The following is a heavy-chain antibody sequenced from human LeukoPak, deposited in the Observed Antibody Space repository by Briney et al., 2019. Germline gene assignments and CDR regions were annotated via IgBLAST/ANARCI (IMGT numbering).Heavy chain of an antibody. Sequence: PSETLSLTCAVYGGSFSGYHWTWIRQSPGKGLEWIGDINPSGSTYYNPSLKSRLTISVDTSKNQFSLKLSSVTAADTAVYYCASTYYDILTGPGRFDPWGQGTLVTVSS. J-gene: IGHJ5*02. CDR3: ASTYYDILTGPGRFDP. V-gene: IGHV4-34*01. CDR1: GGSFSGYH. CDR2: INPSGST. D-gene: IGHD3-9*01.